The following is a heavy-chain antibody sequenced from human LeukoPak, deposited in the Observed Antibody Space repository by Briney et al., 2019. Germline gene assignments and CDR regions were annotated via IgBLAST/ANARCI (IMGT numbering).Heavy chain of an antibody. CDR1: GGSFSGYY. Sequence: SETLSLTCAVYGGSFSGYYWSWIRQPSGKGLEWIGEINHSGSTNYNPSLKSRVTISVDTSKNQFSLKLSSVTAADTAVYYCARGFNYWGQGTLVTVSS. CDR2: INHSGST. V-gene: IGHV4-34*01. CDR3: ARGFNY. J-gene: IGHJ4*02.